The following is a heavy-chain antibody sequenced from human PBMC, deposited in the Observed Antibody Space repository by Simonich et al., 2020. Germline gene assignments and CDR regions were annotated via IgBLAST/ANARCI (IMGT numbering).Heavy chain of an antibody. CDR2: ISHSGST. J-gene: IGHJ6*02. CDR1: GYSISSGYY. V-gene: IGHV4-38-2*01. Sequence: QVQLQESGPGLVKPSETLSLTCAVSGYSISSGYYWGWIRPPPGKGLEWMWSISHSGSTYYNPTLKSRVTISVDTSKNQFSLKLSSVTAADTAVYYCARVGYSNYYYYGMDVWGQGTTVTVSS. D-gene: IGHD6-13*01. CDR3: ARVGYSNYYYYGMDV.